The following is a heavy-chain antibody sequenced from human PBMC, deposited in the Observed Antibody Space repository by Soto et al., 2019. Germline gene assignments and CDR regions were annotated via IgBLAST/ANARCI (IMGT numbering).Heavy chain of an antibody. V-gene: IGHV3-21*01. Sequence: EVPVVESGGGLVKPGGSLRLSCAASGFSVSTYEMNWVRQAPGKGLQWVSAISSSGSHMYYADLVKGRFTISRDNAKNSLYLQMNSLRAEDTAVYYCAREVKSAGGPDGFDIWGQGTMVTVSS. CDR1: GFSVSTYE. J-gene: IGHJ3*02. CDR3: AREVKSAGGPDGFDI. D-gene: IGHD6-13*01. CDR2: ISSSGSHM.